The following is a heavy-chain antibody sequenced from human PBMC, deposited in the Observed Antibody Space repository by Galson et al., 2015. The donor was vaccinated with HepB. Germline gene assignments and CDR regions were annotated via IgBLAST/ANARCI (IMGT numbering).Heavy chain of an antibody. CDR2: TYYRARWYS. D-gene: IGHD6-13*01. Sequence: CAISGDSVSSNSAAWNWIRQSPSRGLEWLGRTYYRARWYSDYAVSLRSRITINPDSSKNQFTLQLNSVTPDDTAVYYCARVSGTIYYYGIDVWGQGTTVTVSS. CDR1: GDSVSSNSAA. J-gene: IGHJ6*02. V-gene: IGHV6-1*01. CDR3: ARVSGTIYYYGIDV.